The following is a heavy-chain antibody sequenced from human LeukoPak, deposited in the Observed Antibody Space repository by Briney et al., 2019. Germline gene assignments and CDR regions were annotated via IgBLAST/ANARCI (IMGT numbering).Heavy chain of an antibody. Sequence: GESLKISCKGSGYSFTSYWIGWVRQMPGKGLEWMGIIYPGDPDTRYSPSFQGQVTISADKSISTAYLQWSSLKASDTAMYYCARPVGPYCGGDCYSGYWGQGTLVTVSS. D-gene: IGHD2-21*01. CDR2: IYPGDPDT. CDR1: GYSFTSYW. J-gene: IGHJ4*02. V-gene: IGHV5-51*01. CDR3: ARPVGPYCGGDCYSGY.